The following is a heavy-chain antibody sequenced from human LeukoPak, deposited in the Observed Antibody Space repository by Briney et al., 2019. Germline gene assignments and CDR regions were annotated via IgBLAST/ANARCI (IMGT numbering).Heavy chain of an antibody. CDR2: INSDGSST. V-gene: IGHV3-74*01. CDR1: GFTLSTYW. Sequence: GGSLRLSCAASGFTLSTYWMHWVRQAPGKGLAWVSRINSDGSSTSYADFVKGRFTISRDNAKNTLYLQMNSLRAEDTAVYYCAKDETMVRGGSRPYWGQGTLVTVSS. D-gene: IGHD3-10*01. CDR3: AKDETMVRGGSRPY. J-gene: IGHJ4*02.